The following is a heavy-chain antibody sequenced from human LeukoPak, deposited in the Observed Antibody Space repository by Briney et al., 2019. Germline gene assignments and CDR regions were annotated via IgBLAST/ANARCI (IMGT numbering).Heavy chain of an antibody. Sequence: HPGGSLRLSCAASGFTFSSYAMSWVRQAPGKGLEWVSAISGSGGSTYYANSVKGRFTISRDNSKNTLYLQMNSLRAEDTAVYYCARGGLGITMVRGVKDGMDVWGQGTTVTVSS. CDR2: ISGSGGST. CDR1: GFTFSSYA. CDR3: ARGGLGITMVRGVKDGMDV. D-gene: IGHD3-10*01. J-gene: IGHJ6*02. V-gene: IGHV3-23*01.